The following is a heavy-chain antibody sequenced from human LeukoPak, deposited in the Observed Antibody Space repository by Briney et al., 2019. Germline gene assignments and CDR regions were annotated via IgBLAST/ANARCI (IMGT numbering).Heavy chain of an antibody. V-gene: IGHV1-2*02. Sequence: ASVKVSCKASGYTFTSYYMHWVRQAPGQGLEWMGWINPNSGGTNYAQKFQGRVTMTRDTSISTAYMELSRLRSDDTAMYYCAREGITMVRGVRRWFDPWGQGTLVTVSS. J-gene: IGHJ5*02. CDR1: GYTFTSYY. CDR3: AREGITMVRGVRRWFDP. D-gene: IGHD3-10*01. CDR2: INPNSGGT.